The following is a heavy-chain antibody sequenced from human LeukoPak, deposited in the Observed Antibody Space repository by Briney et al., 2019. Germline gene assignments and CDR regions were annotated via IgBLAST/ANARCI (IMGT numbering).Heavy chain of an antibody. D-gene: IGHD5-24*01. CDR1: GYTFTGYY. Sequence: VASVKVSCKASGYTFTGYYLNWVRQAPGQGLEWMGRINPNSGGTDYAQKFQGRVTMTRDTSISTAYMELSRLRSDDTAVYYCARVGHGLNDASDIWGQGTMVTVSS. V-gene: IGHV1-2*06. CDR2: INPNSGGT. J-gene: IGHJ3*02. CDR3: ARVGHGLNDASDI.